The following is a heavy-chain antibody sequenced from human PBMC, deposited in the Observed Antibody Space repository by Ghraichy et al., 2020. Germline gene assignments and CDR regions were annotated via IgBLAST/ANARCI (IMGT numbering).Heavy chain of an antibody. V-gene: IGHV4-59*01. CDR2: IYYSGST. Sequence: SCTVSGGSISSYYWSWLRQPPGKGLEWIGYIYYSGSTNYNPSLKSRVTISVDTSKNQFSLKLSSVTAADTAVYYCVRINYYGSGRFDPWGQGTLVTVSS. CDR3: VRINYYGSGRFDP. J-gene: IGHJ5*02. CDR1: GGSISSYY. D-gene: IGHD3-10*01.